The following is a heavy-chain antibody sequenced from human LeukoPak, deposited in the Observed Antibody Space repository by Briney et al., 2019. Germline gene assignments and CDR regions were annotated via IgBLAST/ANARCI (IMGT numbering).Heavy chain of an antibody. D-gene: IGHD2-2*01. CDR1: GGSFNDYY. Sequence: RSETLSLPCAVYGGSFNDYYWSWIRQPPGKGLEWIGDINHRGSANYNPSLKSRVSMSVDTSKNQFSLRLTSVTAADTAVYYCARRVIVVVPAAKTTFDSWGQGTLVTVSS. CDR3: ARRVIVVVPAAKTTFDS. J-gene: IGHJ4*02. V-gene: IGHV4-34*01. CDR2: INHRGSA.